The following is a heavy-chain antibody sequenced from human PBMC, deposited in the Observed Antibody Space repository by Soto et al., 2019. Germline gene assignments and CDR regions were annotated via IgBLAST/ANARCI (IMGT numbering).Heavy chain of an antibody. J-gene: IGHJ4*02. CDR1: GFTFNSYA. Sequence: VQLLESGGGLVQPGGSLRLSCGGSGFTFNSYAMTWVRQAPGKGLEWVSAISGSGGTTYYANSVKGRFTISRDQSKDTLYRQMNSLRAEYTAIYYCAKDRHYGSGTYSDSYLDYWGQGTLVTVSS. CDR3: AKDRHYGSGTYSDSYLDY. D-gene: IGHD3-10*01. CDR2: ISGSGGTT. V-gene: IGHV3-23*01.